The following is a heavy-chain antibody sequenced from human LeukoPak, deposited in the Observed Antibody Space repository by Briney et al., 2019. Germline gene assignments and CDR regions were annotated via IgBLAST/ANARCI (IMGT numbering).Heavy chain of an antibody. CDR2: ISSSSKTI. Sequence: PGGSLRLSCAASGFTFSSYNMNWVRQAPGKGLEWVSYISSSSKTIYYADSVKGRFTISRDNAKNSLYLQMNSLRDEDTAVYYCARGFCGSTSCFLRGGSDIWGQGTMVTVSS. V-gene: IGHV3-48*02. CDR3: ARGFCGSTSCFLRGGSDI. CDR1: GFTFSSYN. J-gene: IGHJ3*02. D-gene: IGHD2-2*01.